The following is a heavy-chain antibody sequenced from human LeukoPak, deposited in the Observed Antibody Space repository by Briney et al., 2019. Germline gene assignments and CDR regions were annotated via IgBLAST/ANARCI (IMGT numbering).Heavy chain of an antibody. CDR3: ARSAMVSSYYFDY. CDR1: GYSSTSYW. V-gene: IGHV5-51*01. CDR2: IYPGDSDT. D-gene: IGHD5-18*01. J-gene: IGHJ4*02. Sequence: GESLKISCKGSGYSSTSYWIGWVRQMPGKGLEWMGIIYPGDSDTRYSPSFQGQVTISADKSISTAYLQWSSLKASDTAIYYCARSAMVSSYYFDYWGQGTLVTVSS.